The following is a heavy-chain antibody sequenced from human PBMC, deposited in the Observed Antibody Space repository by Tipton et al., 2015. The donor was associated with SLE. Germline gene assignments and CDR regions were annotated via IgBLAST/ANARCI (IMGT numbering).Heavy chain of an antibody. CDR3: ARDRAPVAVAGSPFDY. V-gene: IGHV3-48*03. Sequence: SLRLSCAASGFTFNNYEMNWVRQAPGKGLEWVSYISSSGNTIYYADSVKGRFTISRDNAKNSLYLQMNSLRAEDTAVYYCARDRAPVAVAGSPFDYWGQGTLVTVSS. D-gene: IGHD6-19*01. J-gene: IGHJ4*02. CDR2: ISSSGNTI. CDR1: GFTFNNYE.